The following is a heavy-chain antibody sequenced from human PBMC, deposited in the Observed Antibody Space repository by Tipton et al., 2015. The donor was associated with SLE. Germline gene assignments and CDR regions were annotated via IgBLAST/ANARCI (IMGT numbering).Heavy chain of an antibody. V-gene: IGHV4-34*01. CDR2: INHSGST. J-gene: IGHJ4*02. D-gene: IGHD6-19*01. Sequence: TLSLTCAVYGGSFSGYYWSWIRQPPGKGLEWIGEINHSGSTNYNPSLKSRVTISVDKSKNQFSLKLSSVTAADTAVYYCARGQGQWGDYWGQGTLVTVSS. CDR1: GGSFSGYY. CDR3: ARGQGQWGDY.